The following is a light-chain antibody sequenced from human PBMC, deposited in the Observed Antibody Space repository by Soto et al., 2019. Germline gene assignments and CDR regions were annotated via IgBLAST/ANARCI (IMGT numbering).Light chain of an antibody. J-gene: IGLJ1*01. CDR3: ASFTSISTYA. CDR1: VDDIGGYNF. CDR2: DVT. V-gene: IGLV2-14*01. Sequence: QTLLTQAAYVSGSPGQSITISCGGTVDDIGGYNFVSWYQHHPGKAPKLIIYDVTHRPSGVSERFSGSKSGFTASLTISGLQPEDESHYYCASFTSISTYAFGTGTKVTVL.